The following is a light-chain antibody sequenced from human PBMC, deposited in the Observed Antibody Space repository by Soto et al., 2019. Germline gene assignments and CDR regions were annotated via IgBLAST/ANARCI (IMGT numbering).Light chain of an antibody. Sequence: SYELTQPPSVSVSPGQTASITCSGDKLGDKYACWYQQKPSQSPVLVIYQDSKRPSRIPERFSGSNSGNTATLTISGTQAMDEADYYCQAWDSSSVVFGGGTKLTVL. CDR3: QAWDSSSVV. J-gene: IGLJ2*01. CDR2: QDS. CDR1: KLGDKY. V-gene: IGLV3-1*01.